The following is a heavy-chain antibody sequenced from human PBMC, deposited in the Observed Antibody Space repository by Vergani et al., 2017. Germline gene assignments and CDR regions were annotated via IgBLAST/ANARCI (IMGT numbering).Heavy chain of an antibody. CDR3: ASRTSLLPYYFDY. CDR2: IWYDGSKK. CDR1: GFTFSSYG. V-gene: IGHV3-33*03. D-gene: IGHD2-2*01. J-gene: IGHJ4*02. Sequence: QVQILQSGGGVVQTGRSLRLSCAASGFTFSSYGMHWVRQAPGKGLEWVAVIWYDGSKKYYADSVKGRFTISRDNAKNSVYLQMNSLRAEDTAVYYCASRTSLLPYYFDYWGQGTLVTVSS.